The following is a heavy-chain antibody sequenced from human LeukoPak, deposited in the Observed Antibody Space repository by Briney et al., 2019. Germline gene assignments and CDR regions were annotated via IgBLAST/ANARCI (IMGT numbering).Heavy chain of an antibody. V-gene: IGHV2-5*01. D-gene: IGHD3-9*01. CDR2: IYWNDEK. CDR1: GFSLSTKTVG. CDR3: AHGSFDWQRTLYYFDY. Sequence: SGPTLVKPTQTLTLTCTFSGFSLSTKTVGVGWIRQPPGKAPDWLALIYWNDEKRYSPSLKSRLTITKDTSKDQVVLTMTNMDPVDTATYYCAHGSFDWQRTLYYFDYLGQGTLVTVSS. J-gene: IGHJ4*02.